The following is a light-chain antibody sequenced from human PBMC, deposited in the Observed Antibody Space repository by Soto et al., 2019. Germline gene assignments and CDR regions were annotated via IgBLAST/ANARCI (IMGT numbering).Light chain of an antibody. CDR2: GAS. CDR1: QSVTSNY. V-gene: IGKV3-20*01. J-gene: IGKJ4*01. Sequence: EIVLTQSPGTLSLSPGERATLSCRASQSVTSNYLAWYQQKPGQAPRLLIYGASSRVTGIPDRFSGSGSGTDCTLTISRLEPEDFAVYYCQQYGSSPLTFGGGTKVEIK. CDR3: QQYGSSPLT.